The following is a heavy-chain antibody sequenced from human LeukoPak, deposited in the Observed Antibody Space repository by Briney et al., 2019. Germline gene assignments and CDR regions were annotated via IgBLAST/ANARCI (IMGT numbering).Heavy chain of an antibody. CDR3: AKAETTMVRGVRFDY. D-gene: IGHD3-10*01. Sequence: DRSLRLSCAASGFTFDDYAMHWVRQAPGKGLEWVSGISWNSVSIGYADSVKGRFTISRDNAKNSLYLQMNSLRAEDTALYYCAKAETTMVRGVRFDYWGQGTLVTVSS. CDR2: ISWNSVSI. CDR1: GFTFDDYA. V-gene: IGHV3-9*01. J-gene: IGHJ4*02.